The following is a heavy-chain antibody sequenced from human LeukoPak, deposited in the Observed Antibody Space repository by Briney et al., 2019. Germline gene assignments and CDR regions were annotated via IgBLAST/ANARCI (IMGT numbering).Heavy chain of an antibody. V-gene: IGHV3-23*01. CDR2: ISESGGRT. CDR1: GFTFNSYG. Sequence: QSGGSLRLSCAASGFTFNSYGMSWVRQAPGKGLEWVAAISESGGRTYFADSVKGRFTISRDNAKNSLYLQMNSLRAEDTALYYCARVAVAGLRGAFDIWGQGTMVTVSS. CDR3: ARVAVAGLRGAFDI. D-gene: IGHD6-19*01. J-gene: IGHJ3*02.